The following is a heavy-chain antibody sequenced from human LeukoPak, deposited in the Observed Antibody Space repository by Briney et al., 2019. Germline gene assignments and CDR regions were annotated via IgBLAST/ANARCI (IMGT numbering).Heavy chain of an antibody. Sequence: ASVKVSCKPSGYVFSDSAMHWVRQAPGQRLEWMGWINAGNGYTRYSQKFQGRVTMTRDTSASTVYMQLRSLRSEDTAVYYCARGANYYDSSDSSNWLDPWGRGTLVTVSS. D-gene: IGHD3-22*01. J-gene: IGHJ5*02. CDR2: INAGNGYT. CDR1: GYVFSDSA. V-gene: IGHV1-3*01. CDR3: ARGANYYDSSDSSNWLDP.